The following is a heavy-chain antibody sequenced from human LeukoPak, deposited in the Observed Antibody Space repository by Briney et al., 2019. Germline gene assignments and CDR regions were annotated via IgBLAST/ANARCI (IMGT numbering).Heavy chain of an antibody. Sequence: GGSLRLSCAASGFTFTTYAISWVRQAPGKGLEWVARLHPDGSERNYVGSVEGRFTVFGDNAKSSLFLQMHSLRVEDTAVYYCARGGYSFDYLGQGTLVTVSS. V-gene: IGHV3-7*01. J-gene: IGHJ4*02. CDR2: LHPDGSER. CDR3: ARGGYSFDY. D-gene: IGHD5-12*01. CDR1: GFTFTTYA.